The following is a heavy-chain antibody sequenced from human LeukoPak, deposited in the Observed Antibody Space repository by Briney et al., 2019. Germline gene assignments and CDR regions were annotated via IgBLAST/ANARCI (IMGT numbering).Heavy chain of an antibody. CDR1: KFSFSNYE. V-gene: IGHV3-48*03. J-gene: IGHJ6*03. D-gene: IGHD5-12*01. CDR3: AREEKYSGSEFYYYYMDV. CDR2: IDNAGGDI. Sequence: PGGSLRLSCAASKFSFSNYEMNWVRQAPGKGPEGIAYIDNAGGDIYYAESVKGRFTISRDNAKNSLYLQMNSLRVEDTAVYYCAREEKYSGSEFYYYYMDVWGKGTTVTVSS.